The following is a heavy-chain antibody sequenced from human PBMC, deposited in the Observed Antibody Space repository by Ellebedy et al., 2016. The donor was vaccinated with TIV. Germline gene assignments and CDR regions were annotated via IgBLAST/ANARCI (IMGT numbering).Heavy chain of an antibody. CDR1: GFTFSSYV. Sequence: GESLKISXAASGFTFSSYVMNWVRQAPGKGLEWVSTISGSGGSTYYTDYVKGRFTISRDNSKNTLYLQMNSLRAEDTSVYYCRVLFDYFDKWGQGTLVTVSS. J-gene: IGHJ4*02. V-gene: IGHV3-23*01. D-gene: IGHD3-3*01. CDR2: ISGSGGST. CDR3: RVLFDYFDK.